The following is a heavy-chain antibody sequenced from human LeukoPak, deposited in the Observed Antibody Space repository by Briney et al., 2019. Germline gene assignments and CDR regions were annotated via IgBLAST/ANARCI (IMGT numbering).Heavy chain of an antibody. J-gene: IGHJ4*02. CDR1: GGSISSYY. CDR3: ARVNGYSGYSDY. D-gene: IGHD5-12*01. Sequence: PSETLSLTCTVSGGSISSYYWSWIRQPPGKGLEWTGYIYYSGSTNYNPSLKSRVTISVDTSKNQFSLKLSSVTAADTAVYYCARVNGYSGYSDYWGQGTLVTVSS. CDR2: IYYSGST. V-gene: IGHV4-59*01.